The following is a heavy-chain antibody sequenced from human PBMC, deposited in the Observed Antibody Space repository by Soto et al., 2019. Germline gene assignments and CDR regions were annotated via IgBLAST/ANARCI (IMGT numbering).Heavy chain of an antibody. Sequence: EVQLLQSGGGLVQPGGSLRLSCAASGFTFSSYSIYWVRQAPGKGLEWVSGISGSGSGTYYADSVKGRFTISRDNSKNTLYLQMNSLXAEDXAVXXXXXXXXGXXXTFDYWGQGTLVTVSS. CDR2: ISGSGSGT. V-gene: IGHV3-23*01. J-gene: IGHJ4*02. CDR1: GFTFSSYS. CDR3: XXXXXGXXXTFDY.